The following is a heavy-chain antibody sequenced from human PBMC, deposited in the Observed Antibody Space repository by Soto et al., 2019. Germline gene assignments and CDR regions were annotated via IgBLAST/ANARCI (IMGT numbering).Heavy chain of an antibody. CDR3: AKDRGSGWYNFDY. D-gene: IGHD6-19*01. CDR1: GFTFSSYA. Sequence: PGGSLRLSCAASGFTFSSYAMSWVRQAPGKGPEWVSAISGSGGSTYYADSVKGRFTISRDNSKNTLYLQMNSLRAEDTAVYYCAKDRGSGWYNFDYWGQGTLVTVSS. V-gene: IGHV3-23*01. CDR2: ISGSGGST. J-gene: IGHJ4*02.